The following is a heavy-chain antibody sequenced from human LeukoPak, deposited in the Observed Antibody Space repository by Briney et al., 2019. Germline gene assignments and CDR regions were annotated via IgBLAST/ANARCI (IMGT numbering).Heavy chain of an antibody. CDR3: ARGRLPGYSSTFDY. CDR2: ISAYNGNT. J-gene: IGHJ4*02. Sequence: ASVKVSCKASGYTFTGYYMHWVRQAPGQGLEWMGWISAYNGNTNYAQKLQGRVTMTTDTSTSTAYMELRSLRSDDTAVYYCARGRLPGYSSTFDYWGQGTLVTVSS. V-gene: IGHV1-18*04. D-gene: IGHD6-13*01. CDR1: GYTFTGYY.